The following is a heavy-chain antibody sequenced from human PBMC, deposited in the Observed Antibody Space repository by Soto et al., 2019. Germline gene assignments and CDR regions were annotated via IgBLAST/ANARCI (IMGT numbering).Heavy chain of an antibody. Sequence: QVQLQESGPGLVKPSGTLSLTCAVSGGSISSSNWWSWVRQPPGKGLEWIGEIYHSGSTNYNPSLKTRVSITVHXSKNQFSLKLNSVTAADTAVYYCARSALAGTRFDYWGQGTLVTVSS. CDR1: GGSISSSNW. CDR3: ARSALAGTRFDY. V-gene: IGHV4-4*02. CDR2: IYHSGST. J-gene: IGHJ4*02. D-gene: IGHD6-19*01.